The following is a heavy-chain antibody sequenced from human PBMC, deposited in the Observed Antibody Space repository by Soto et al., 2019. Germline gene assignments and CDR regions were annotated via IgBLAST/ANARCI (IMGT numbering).Heavy chain of an antibody. J-gene: IGHJ5*02. CDR2: IYYSGST. V-gene: IGHV4-39*01. CDR3: AAHVSYARSDIKWFDP. D-gene: IGHD2-15*01. Sequence: SEALSLTCTVSGGSISSSSYYWGWIRQPPGKGLEWIGSIYYSGSTYYNPSLKGRVTISVDTSKYQFSLKVSSVTAADTALYYCAAHVSYARSDIKWFDPWGQGTLVTVSS. CDR1: GGSISSSSYY.